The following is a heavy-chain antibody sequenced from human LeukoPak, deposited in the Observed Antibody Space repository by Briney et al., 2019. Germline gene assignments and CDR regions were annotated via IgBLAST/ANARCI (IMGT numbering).Heavy chain of an antibody. V-gene: IGHV3-21*01. J-gene: IGHJ4*02. Sequence: GGSLRLSCEASGFSFSYYSMNWVRQAPGKGLEWVSSIFSSSSHIYYAGSVKGRFTISRDNAKDSLYLQMNSLRAEDTAVYYCARGDVDTAMVSFWGQGTLVTVSS. CDR1: GFSFSYYS. D-gene: IGHD5-18*01. CDR2: IFSSSSHI. CDR3: ARGDVDTAMVSF.